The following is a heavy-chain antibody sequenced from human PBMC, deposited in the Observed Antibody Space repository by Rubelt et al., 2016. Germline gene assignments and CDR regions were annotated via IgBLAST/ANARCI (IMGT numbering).Heavy chain of an antibody. CDR2: INPNSGGT. CDR1: GYTFTSYG. J-gene: IGHJ4*02. Sequence: QVQLVQSGAEVKKPGASVKVSCKASGYTFTSYGISWVRQAPGQGLEWMGWINPNSGGTNYAQKFQGRVTMTRDTSSSTAYMELSRLRSDDTAVYYWSRDYCSGGSCYSVFDYWGQGTLVTVSS. CDR3: SRDYCSGGSCYSVFDY. D-gene: IGHD2-15*01. V-gene: IGHV1-2*02.